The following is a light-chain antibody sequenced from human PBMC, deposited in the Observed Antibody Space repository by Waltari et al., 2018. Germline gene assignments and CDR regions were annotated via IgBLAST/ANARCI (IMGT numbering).Light chain of an antibody. CDR1: QSVSSNY. CDR3: QQYGSSPPMYT. V-gene: IGKV3-20*01. CDR2: GAS. Sequence: ESVLTQSPGTLSLSPGERATLSCRASQSVSSNYFAWYQQKPGQAPRLLIYGASSRATGIPDRFSGSGSGTDFTLTINRLEPEDFAVYFCQQYGSSPPMYTFGQGTKLEIK. J-gene: IGKJ2*01.